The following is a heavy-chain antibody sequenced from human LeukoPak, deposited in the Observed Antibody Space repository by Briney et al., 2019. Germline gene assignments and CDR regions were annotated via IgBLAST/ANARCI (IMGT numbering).Heavy chain of an antibody. Sequence: GGSLRLSCAASGFTFDDYAMHWVRQAPGKGLKWVSGISWNSGSIGYADSVKGRFTISRDNAKNSLYLQMNSLRAEDTALYYCAKDIDLRDYGDHGYFDYWGQGTLVTVSS. CDR2: ISWNSGSI. CDR1: GFTFDDYA. V-gene: IGHV3-9*01. J-gene: IGHJ4*02. D-gene: IGHD4-17*01. CDR3: AKDIDLRDYGDHGYFDY.